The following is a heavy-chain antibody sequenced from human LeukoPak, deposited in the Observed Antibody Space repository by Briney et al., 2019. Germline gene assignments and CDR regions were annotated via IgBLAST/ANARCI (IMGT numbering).Heavy chain of an antibody. CDR3: ATDLGLTMIRGVIVH. CDR1: GFTFTNAW. Sequence: GGSLRLSCAASGFTFTNAWMTWVRQAPGKGLEWVGRIKSKGDGETTDYAAPVKGRFIMSRDDAKATLYLQMNSLNAEDTAVYYCATDLGLTMIRGVIVHWGQGALDTVSS. V-gene: IGHV3-15*01. CDR2: IKSKGDGETT. J-gene: IGHJ4*02. D-gene: IGHD3-10*01.